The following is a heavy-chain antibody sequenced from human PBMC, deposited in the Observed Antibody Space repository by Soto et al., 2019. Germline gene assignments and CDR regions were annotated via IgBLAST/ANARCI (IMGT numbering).Heavy chain of an antibody. Sequence: GGSLRLSCAASGFTFSNAWMNWVRQAPGKGLEWVGRIKSKTDGGTTDYAAPVKGRFTISRDDSKNTLYLQMNSLKTEDTAVYYCTTDLEYYDSSGYYLGDAFDIWGQGTMVTVSS. CDR2: IKSKTDGGTT. CDR3: TTDLEYYDSSGYYLGDAFDI. J-gene: IGHJ3*02. D-gene: IGHD3-22*01. CDR1: GFTFSNAW. V-gene: IGHV3-15*07.